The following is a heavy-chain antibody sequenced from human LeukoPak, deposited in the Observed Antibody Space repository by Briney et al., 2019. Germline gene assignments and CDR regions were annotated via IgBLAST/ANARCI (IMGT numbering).Heavy chain of an antibody. D-gene: IGHD3-22*01. Sequence: GGSLRLSCAASGFTFSGYWMHWVRQSPGKGLVWVSRISGDGSSTTYADSVKGRFTISRANSKNTLYLQMNSLRAEDTAVYYCAKELRNYDSSGYYDYWGQGTLVTVSS. V-gene: IGHV3-74*01. J-gene: IGHJ4*02. CDR3: AKELRNYDSSGYYDY. CDR2: ISGDGSST. CDR1: GFTFSGYW.